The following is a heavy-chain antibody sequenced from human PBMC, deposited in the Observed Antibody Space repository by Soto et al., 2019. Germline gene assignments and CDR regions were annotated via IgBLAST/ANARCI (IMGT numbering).Heavy chain of an antibody. Sequence: VASVKVSCKASGYTFTSYYMHWVRQAPGQGLEWMGIINPSGGSTSYAQKFQGRVTMTRDTSTSTVYMELSSLRSEDTAVYYCARDTPPQYGSGSYYGYWGQGTLVTVSS. CDR2: INPSGGST. CDR3: ARDTPPQYGSGSYYGY. D-gene: IGHD3-10*01. CDR1: GYTFTSYY. J-gene: IGHJ4*02. V-gene: IGHV1-46*01.